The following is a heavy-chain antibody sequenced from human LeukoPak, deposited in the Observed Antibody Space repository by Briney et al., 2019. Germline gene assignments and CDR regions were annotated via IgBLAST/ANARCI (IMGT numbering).Heavy chain of an antibody. Sequence: GGTLRLSCAASGFTFSSYGMSWVRQAPGKGLEWVSAISGSGGSTYCADSVKGRFTISRDNAKNSLYLQMNSLRAEDTAVYYCARVLTIFGVAIKNYFDYWGQGTLVTVSS. J-gene: IGHJ4*02. D-gene: IGHD3-3*01. CDR3: ARVLTIFGVAIKNYFDY. CDR2: ISGSGGST. CDR1: GFTFSSYG. V-gene: IGHV3-23*01.